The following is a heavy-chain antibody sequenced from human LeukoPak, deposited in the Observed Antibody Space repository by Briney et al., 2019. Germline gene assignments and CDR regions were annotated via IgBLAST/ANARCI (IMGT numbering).Heavy chain of an antibody. CDR3: AKGDTTWELPHDY. D-gene: IGHD1-26*01. CDR1: GFTVSSNS. Sequence: GGSLRLSCTVSGFTVSSNSMSWVRQAPGKGLEWVSFIYSDNTHYSDSVKGRFTISRDNSKNTLYLQMNSLRAEDTAVYYCAKGDTTWELPHDYWGQGTLVTVSS. J-gene: IGHJ4*02. V-gene: IGHV3-53*01. CDR2: IYSDNT.